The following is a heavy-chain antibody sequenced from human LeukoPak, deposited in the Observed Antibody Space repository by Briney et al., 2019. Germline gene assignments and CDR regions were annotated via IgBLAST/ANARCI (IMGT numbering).Heavy chain of an antibody. Sequence: GGSLRLSCAASGFTFSSYWMHWVRQAPGKGLVWVSRIKSDGSTNYADSVKGRFTISRDNAKNTVSLQMNSLRAEDTGVYYCVRAPSEIGGYYPEYFRHWGQGTLVTVSS. J-gene: IGHJ1*01. CDR3: VRAPSEIGGYYPEYFRH. CDR1: GFTFSSYW. V-gene: IGHV3-74*01. D-gene: IGHD3-22*01. CDR2: IKSDGST.